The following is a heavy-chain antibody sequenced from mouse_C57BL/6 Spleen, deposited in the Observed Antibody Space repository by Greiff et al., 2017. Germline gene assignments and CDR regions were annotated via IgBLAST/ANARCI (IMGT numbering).Heavy chain of an antibody. D-gene: IGHD2-13*01. CDR2: IYPGNSDT. J-gene: IGHJ3*01. Sequence: EVQLQEPGTVLVRPGASVKMSCKTSGYTFTSYWMHWVKQRPGQGLEWIGAIYPGNSDTSYNQKFKGKAKLTAVTSASTAYMGLSSLTNEDSAVYYCVACYSDYGGFAYWGQVTLVTVSA. CDR1: GYTFTSYW. CDR3: VACYSDYGGFAY. V-gene: IGHV1-5*01.